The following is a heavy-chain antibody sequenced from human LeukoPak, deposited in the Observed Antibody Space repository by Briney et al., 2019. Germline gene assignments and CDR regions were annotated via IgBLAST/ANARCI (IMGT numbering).Heavy chain of an antibody. CDR2: IRWNSGSI. CDR1: GFTFDDYA. Sequence: GRSLRLSCAASGFTFDDYAMHWVRQAPGKGLEWVSGIRWNSGSIGYADSVKGRFTISRDNAKNSLYLQMNSLRAEDTALYYCAKDTSQVADDAFDIWGQGTMVTVSS. CDR3: AKDTSQVADDAFDI. D-gene: IGHD2-15*01. J-gene: IGHJ3*02. V-gene: IGHV3-9*01.